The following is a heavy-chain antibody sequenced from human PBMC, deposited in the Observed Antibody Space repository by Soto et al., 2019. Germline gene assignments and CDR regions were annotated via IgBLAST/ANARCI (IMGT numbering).Heavy chain of an antibody. CDR3: GGERWLEL. V-gene: IGHV3-7*04. CDR1: GFTFSNYW. D-gene: IGHD1-7*01. Sequence: EVQLVESGGGLVQPGGSLRLSCAASGFTFSNYWMSWVRQAPGKGLEWVANIKEDGSEKYYVDSVKGRFTISRDNAKNALYLQMNSLRAGDTAVYYCGGERWLELWGQGTLVTVSS. CDR2: IKEDGSEK. J-gene: IGHJ1*01.